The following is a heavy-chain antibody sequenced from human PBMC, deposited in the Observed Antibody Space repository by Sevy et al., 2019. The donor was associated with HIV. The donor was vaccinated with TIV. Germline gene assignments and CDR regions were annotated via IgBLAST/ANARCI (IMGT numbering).Heavy chain of an antibody. CDR1: GFTFSDHY. Sequence: GGSLRLSCAASGFTFSDHYMEWVRQAPGKGLEWVGRTRNKADSYTTEYAASVKGRFTISRDDSKNSLYLQMNSLKTEDTAGYYCATHAGIAAAGRVFDYWGQGSLVTVS. J-gene: IGHJ4*02. CDR3: ATHAGIAAAGRVFDY. CDR2: TRNKADSYTT. V-gene: IGHV3-72*01. D-gene: IGHD6-13*01.